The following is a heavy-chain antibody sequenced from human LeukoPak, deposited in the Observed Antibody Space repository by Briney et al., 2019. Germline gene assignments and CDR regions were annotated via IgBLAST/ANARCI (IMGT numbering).Heavy chain of an antibody. CDR1: GGSISSYY. CDR2: IYTSGST. Sequence: SETLSLTCTVSGGSISSYYWSWIRQPAGKGLEWIGRIYTSGSTNYNPSLKSRVTMSVDTSKNQFSLKLSSVTAADTAVYYCARDSPRGKKNWFDPWGQGTLVTVSS. V-gene: IGHV4-4*07. D-gene: IGHD3-16*01. J-gene: IGHJ5*02. CDR3: ARDSPRGKKNWFDP.